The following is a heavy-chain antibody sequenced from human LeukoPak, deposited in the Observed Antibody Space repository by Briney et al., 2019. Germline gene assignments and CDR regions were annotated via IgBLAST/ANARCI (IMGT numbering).Heavy chain of an antibody. CDR2: IYYSGST. CDR1: GGSISSYY. CDR3: ASDYFDWLAPMHYYYYYMDV. V-gene: IGHV4-59*08. J-gene: IGHJ6*03. Sequence: PSETLSLTCTVSGGSISSYYWSWIRQPPGKGLEWIGYIYYSGSTNYNPSLKSRVTISVDTSKNQFSLKLSSVTAADTAVYYCASDYFDWLAPMHYYYYYMDVWGKGTTVTISS. D-gene: IGHD3-9*01.